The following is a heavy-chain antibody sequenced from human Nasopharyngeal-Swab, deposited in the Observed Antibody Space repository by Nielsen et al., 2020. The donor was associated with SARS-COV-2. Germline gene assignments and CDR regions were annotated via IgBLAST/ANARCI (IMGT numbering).Heavy chain of an antibody. CDR2: ISSSSSYI. CDR3: ARGGNIVVVITHEVSYFDY. D-gene: IGHD3-22*01. J-gene: IGHJ4*02. V-gene: IGHV3-21*01. CDR1: GFTFSSYS. Sequence: GGSLRLSCAASGFTFSSYSMNWVRQAPGKGLEWVSSISSSSSYIYYADSVKGRFIISRDNAKNSLYLQMNSLRAEDTAVYYCARGGNIVVVITHEVSYFDYWGQGTLVTVSS.